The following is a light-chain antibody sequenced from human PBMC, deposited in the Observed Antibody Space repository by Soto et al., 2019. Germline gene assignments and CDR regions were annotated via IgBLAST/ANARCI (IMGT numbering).Light chain of an antibody. CDR2: AAS. V-gene: IGKV3-20*01. Sequence: EIVLTQSPGTLSLSPGERATLSCRASQTFSSIYLAWYQQKPGQAPRLLIYAASNRATGIPDRFSGSGSGTDFTLTINRLEAEDSAVYYCQQYNNWPTWTFGQGTKVDIK. CDR3: QQYNNWPTWT. J-gene: IGKJ1*01. CDR1: QTFSSIY.